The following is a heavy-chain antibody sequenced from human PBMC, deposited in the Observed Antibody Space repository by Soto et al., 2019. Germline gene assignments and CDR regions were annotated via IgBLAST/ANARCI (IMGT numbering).Heavy chain of an antibody. CDR1: GGSISSYY. Sequence: PSETLSLTCTVSGGSISSYYWSWIRQPPGKGLEWIGYIYYSGSTNYNPSLKSRVTISVDTSKNQFSLKLSSVTAADTAVYYCARVKTYYDFWSGINQKIYYGMDVWGQGTTVTVSS. CDR3: ARVKTYYDFWSGINQKIYYGMDV. CDR2: IYYSGST. J-gene: IGHJ6*02. D-gene: IGHD3-3*01. V-gene: IGHV4-59*01.